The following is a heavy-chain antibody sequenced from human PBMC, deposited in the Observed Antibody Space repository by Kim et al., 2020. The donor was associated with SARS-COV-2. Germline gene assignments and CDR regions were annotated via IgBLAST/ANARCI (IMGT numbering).Heavy chain of an antibody. Sequence: SETLSLTCTVSGGSFSSYYWSWIRQPPGKGLEWIGYIYYSGSTNYNPSLKSRVTISVDTYKNQSSLKLSSVTAADTAVDYCARAELLWFGVDPWGQGTLVTVSS. CDR1: GGSFSSYY. D-gene: IGHD3-10*01. CDR3: ARAELLWFGVDP. V-gene: IGHV4-59*01. J-gene: IGHJ5*02. CDR2: IYYSGST.